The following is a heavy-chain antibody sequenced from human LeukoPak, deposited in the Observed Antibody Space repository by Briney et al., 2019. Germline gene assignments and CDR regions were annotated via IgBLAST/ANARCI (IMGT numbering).Heavy chain of an antibody. D-gene: IGHD6-19*01. CDR1: GFTFSSYG. Sequence: PGGSLRLSCAASGFTFSSYGMHWVRQAPGKGLEWVAVISYDGSNKYYADSVKGRFTISRDNSKNTLYLQMNSLRAEDTAVYYCAKDSLPKQWLAYFDYWGQGTLVTVSS. CDR3: AKDSLPKQWLAYFDY. V-gene: IGHV3-30*18. J-gene: IGHJ4*02. CDR2: ISYDGSNK.